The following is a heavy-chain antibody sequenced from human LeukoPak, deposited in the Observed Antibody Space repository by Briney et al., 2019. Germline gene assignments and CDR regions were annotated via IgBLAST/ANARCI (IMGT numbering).Heavy chain of an antibody. V-gene: IGHV4-30-4*01. Sequence: PSETLSLTCTVSGGSISSGDYYWSWIRQPPGKGLEWIGYIYYSGSTYYIPSLKSRVTISVDTSKNQFSLKLSSVTAADTAVYYCAGYRVGGYAFDVWGQGTMVTVSS. D-gene: IGHD6-19*01. CDR3: AGYRVGGYAFDV. CDR1: GGSISSGDYY. J-gene: IGHJ3*01. CDR2: IYYSGST.